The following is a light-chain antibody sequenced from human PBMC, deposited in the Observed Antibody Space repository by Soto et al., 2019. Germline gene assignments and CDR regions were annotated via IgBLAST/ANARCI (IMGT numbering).Light chain of an antibody. V-gene: IGKV3-11*01. J-gene: IGKJ2*01. CDR3: QQRSSWPQT. CDR1: ESIRNY. CDR2: DVS. Sequence: EIVLTQSPASLSLSPGERATLSCRASESIRNYLAWYQQRPGQPPRLLIYDVSNRATGIPARFSGSGSGTDFTLTINSLEPEDFEVYYCQQRSSWPQTFGQGTKLEIK.